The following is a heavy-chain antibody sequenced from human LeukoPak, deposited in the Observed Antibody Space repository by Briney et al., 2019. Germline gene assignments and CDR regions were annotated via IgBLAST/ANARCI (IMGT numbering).Heavy chain of an antibody. Sequence: SETLSLTCAVYGGSFSGYYWSWIRQPPGKGLEWIGEINHSGSTNYNPSLKSRVTISVDTSKNQFSLKLSSVTAADTAVYYCARLVVTALNYYYYYYMDVWGKGTTVTVSS. J-gene: IGHJ6*03. CDR3: ARLVVTALNYYYYYYMDV. D-gene: IGHD2-21*02. CDR2: INHSGST. CDR1: GGSFSGYY. V-gene: IGHV4-34*01.